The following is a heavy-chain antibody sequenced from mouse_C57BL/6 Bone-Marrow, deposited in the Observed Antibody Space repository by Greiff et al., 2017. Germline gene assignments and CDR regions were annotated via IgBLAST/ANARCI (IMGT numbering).Heavy chain of an antibody. Sequence: QVQLQQPGAELVKPGASVKLSCKASGYTFTNYWMHWVKQRPGQGLEWIGMMHPNGGSPDYNEKFKSEATLSVDKSSRTAYMELSSLTSEDSAVYYCARSYDYDDYTIDYWGQETSVTISS. D-gene: IGHD2-4*01. CDR1: GYTFTNYW. CDR3: ARSYDYDDYTIDY. J-gene: IGHJ4*01. V-gene: IGHV1-64*01. CDR2: MHPNGGSP.